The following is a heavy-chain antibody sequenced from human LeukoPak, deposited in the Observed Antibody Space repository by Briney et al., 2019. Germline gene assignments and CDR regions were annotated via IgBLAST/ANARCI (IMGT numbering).Heavy chain of an antibody. D-gene: IGHD3-10*02. V-gene: IGHV3-21*01. J-gene: IGHJ6*04. Sequence: PGGSLRLSCAASGFTFSSYSMNWVRHAPGKGLEWVSSISSSSSYIYYADSVKGRFTISRDNAKNSLYLQMNSLRAEDTAVYYCAELGIPMIGGVWGKGTTVTISS. CDR1: GFTFSSYS. CDR2: ISSSSSYI. CDR3: AELGIPMIGGV.